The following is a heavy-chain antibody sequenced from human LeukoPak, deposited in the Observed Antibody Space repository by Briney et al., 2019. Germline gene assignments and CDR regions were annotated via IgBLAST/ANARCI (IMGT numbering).Heavy chain of an antibody. D-gene: IGHD4-23*01. CDR3: ARLFYGGNSSDY. J-gene: IGHJ4*02. Sequence: SVKVSCKASGYTFTGYYMHWVRQAPGQGLEWMGRINPNSGGTNYAQKFQGRVTMTRDTSISTAYMELSRLRSDDTAVYYCARLFYGGNSSDYWGQGTLVTVSS. V-gene: IGHV1-2*06. CDR1: GYTFTGYY. CDR2: INPNSGGT.